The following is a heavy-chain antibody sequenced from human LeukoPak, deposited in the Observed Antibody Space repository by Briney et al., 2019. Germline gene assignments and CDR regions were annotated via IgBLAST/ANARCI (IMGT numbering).Heavy chain of an antibody. V-gene: IGHV3-53*01. J-gene: IGHJ4*02. CDR3: AKVVDIVATIDYFDY. CDR2: IYSGGTT. D-gene: IGHD5-12*01. CDR1: GFTVSSNY. Sequence: GGSLRLSCAASGFTVSSNYMSWVRQAPGMGLEWVSVIYSGGTTYYADSVKGRFTISRDNSKNTLYLQMNSLRAEDTAVYYCAKVVDIVATIDYFDYWGQGTLVTVSS.